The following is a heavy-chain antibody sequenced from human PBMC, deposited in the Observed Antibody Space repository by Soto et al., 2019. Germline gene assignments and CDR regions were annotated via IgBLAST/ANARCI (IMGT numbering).Heavy chain of an antibody. CDR1: GFTFSSYW. Sequence: EVQLVESGGGLVQPGGSLRLSCAASGFTFSSYWMSWVRQAPGKGLEWVANIKQDGREKYYLDSVKGRFTISRDNAKNSLYLQMNSLRAEDTAVYYCARDLWSDDILTGPAVRDAFDLWGQGTMVTVSS. D-gene: IGHD3-9*01. V-gene: IGHV3-7*01. CDR3: ARDLWSDDILTGPAVRDAFDL. CDR2: IKQDGREK. J-gene: IGHJ3*01.